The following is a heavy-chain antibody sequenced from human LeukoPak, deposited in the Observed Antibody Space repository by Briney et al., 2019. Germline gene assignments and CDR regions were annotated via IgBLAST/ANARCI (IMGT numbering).Heavy chain of an antibody. J-gene: IGHJ5*02. V-gene: IGHV5-51*01. CDR3: ARSPYSSGPPHGP. CDR2: IYPGDSDT. Sequence: GESLKISCEAYGYRFTNYWIGWVRQMPGKGLGWMGIIYPGDSDTRYSPSFQGQVTISADKSINTAYLQWSSLKASDTAMYYCARSPYSSGPPHGPWGQGTLVTVSS. CDR1: GYRFTNYW. D-gene: IGHD6-19*01.